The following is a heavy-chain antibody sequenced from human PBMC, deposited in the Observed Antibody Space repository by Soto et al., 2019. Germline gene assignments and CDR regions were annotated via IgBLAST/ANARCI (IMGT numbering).Heavy chain of an antibody. D-gene: IGHD3-3*01. V-gene: IGHV3-7*01. CDR3: ARASSDYDFWSGYNDAFDI. CDR1: GFTFSSYW. Sequence: GGSLRLSCAASGFTFSSYWMSWVRQAPGKGLEWVANIEQDGSEKYYVDSVKGRFTISRDNAKNSLYLQMNSLRAEDTAVYYCARASSDYDFWSGYNDAFDIWGQGTMVTVSS. J-gene: IGHJ3*02. CDR2: IEQDGSEK.